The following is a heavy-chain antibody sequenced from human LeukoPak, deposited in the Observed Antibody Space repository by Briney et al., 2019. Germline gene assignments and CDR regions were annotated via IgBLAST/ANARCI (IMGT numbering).Heavy chain of an antibody. D-gene: IGHD3-22*01. Sequence: GGSPRLSCAASGFTFSSYSMNWVRQAPGKGLEWVSSISSSSSYIYYADSVKGRFTISRDNAKNSLYLQMNSLRAEDTAVYYCARALNYYDSSGLHDAFDIWGQGTMVTVSS. J-gene: IGHJ3*02. CDR2: ISSSSSYI. CDR1: GFTFSSYS. V-gene: IGHV3-21*01. CDR3: ARALNYYDSSGLHDAFDI.